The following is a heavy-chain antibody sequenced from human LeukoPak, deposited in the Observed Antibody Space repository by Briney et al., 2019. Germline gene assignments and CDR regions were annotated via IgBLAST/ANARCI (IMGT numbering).Heavy chain of an antibody. CDR2: ISGSGGRT. CDR3: ARGTTSYYYDSSGYYPDY. Sequence: GGSLRLSCAASGFTFSSYAMSWVRQAPGKGLEWVSGISGSGGRTYYADSVKGRFTISRDNAKNSLYLQMNSLRAEDTAVYYCARGTTSYYYDSSGYYPDYWGQGTLVTVSS. CDR1: GFTFSSYA. J-gene: IGHJ4*02. D-gene: IGHD3-22*01. V-gene: IGHV3-23*01.